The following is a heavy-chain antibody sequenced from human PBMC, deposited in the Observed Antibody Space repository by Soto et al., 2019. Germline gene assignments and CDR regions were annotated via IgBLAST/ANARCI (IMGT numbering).Heavy chain of an antibody. CDR2: IHNDGSTT. D-gene: IGHD1-7*01. V-gene: IGHV3-74*01. J-gene: IGHJ5*01. CDR3: ARDNWNSS. Sequence: EVQLVESGGGLVQPGGSVRLSCAASGFTFSSYWMHWVRQAPGKGMMWVSRIHNDGSTTRYADSVKGRVTISRDNAKNPLYMQLSSLIVEDTALYYCARDNWNSSWGQGTRVTVSS. CDR1: GFTFSSYW.